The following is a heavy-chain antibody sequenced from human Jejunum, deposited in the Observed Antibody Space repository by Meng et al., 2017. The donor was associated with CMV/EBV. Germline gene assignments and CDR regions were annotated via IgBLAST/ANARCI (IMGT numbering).Heavy chain of an antibody. J-gene: IGHJ4*02. V-gene: IGHV4-30-4*01. CDR1: GGTISSGDQY. Sequence: CNVYGGTISSGDQYWGWIGQPPGKGLKSIAYMLYSGTTYYNTALKSRITISADTSKNQFSLKLTSMTAADTAVYYCARGRGYSYGIDYWGQGTLVTVSS. CDR2: MLYSGTT. CDR3: ARGRGYSYGIDY. D-gene: IGHD5-18*01.